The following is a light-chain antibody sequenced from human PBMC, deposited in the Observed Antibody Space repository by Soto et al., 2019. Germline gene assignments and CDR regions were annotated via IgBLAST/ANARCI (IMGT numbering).Light chain of an antibody. Sequence: EIVLTQSPGTLSLSPGERATLSCRASQSVSSTYLAWYQQKPGQAPRLLIYAASNRATGTPDRFSGSGSGTDFTLTISRLEPEDFAVYYCQQYGGSRWTFGQGTRVDI. CDR2: AAS. CDR3: QQYGGSRWT. V-gene: IGKV3-20*01. CDR1: QSVSSTY. J-gene: IGKJ1*01.